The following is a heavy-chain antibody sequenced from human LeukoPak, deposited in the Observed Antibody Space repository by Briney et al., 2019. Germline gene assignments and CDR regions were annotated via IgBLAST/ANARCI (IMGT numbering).Heavy chain of an antibody. Sequence: ASVKVSCKASGYTFTSYDINWVRQATGQGLEWMGWMNPNSGNTGYAQKFQGRVTMTRNTSISTAYMELSSLRSEDTAVYYCARGRRVYYYGSGSNFLSDYWGQGTLVTVSS. J-gene: IGHJ4*02. D-gene: IGHD3-10*01. CDR2: MNPNSGNT. V-gene: IGHV1-8*01. CDR3: ARGRRVYYYGSGSNFLSDY. CDR1: GYTFTSYD.